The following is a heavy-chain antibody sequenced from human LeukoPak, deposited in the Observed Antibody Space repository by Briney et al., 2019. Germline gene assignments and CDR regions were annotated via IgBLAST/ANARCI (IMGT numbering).Heavy chain of an antibody. V-gene: IGHV3-23*01. CDR2: ISGSGGGT. J-gene: IGHJ4*02. CDR1: GFIISQYS. CDR3: AKDRSGYSGYGYFDY. Sequence: GGSLRLSCAASGFIISQYSMYWVRQAPGKGLEWVSAISGSGGGTYYADSVKGRFTISRDNSKNTLYLQMNSLRAEDTAVYYCAKDRSGYSGYGYFDYWGQGTLVTVSS. D-gene: IGHD5-12*01.